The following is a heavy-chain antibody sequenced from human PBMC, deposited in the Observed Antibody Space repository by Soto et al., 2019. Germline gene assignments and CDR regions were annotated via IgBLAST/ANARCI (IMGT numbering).Heavy chain of an antibody. D-gene: IGHD2-21*01. CDR2: MSPGNSDI. CDR3: ARQGRTSESPDF. V-gene: IGHV5-51*01. CDR1: GYTFNTYW. J-gene: IGHJ4*02. Sequence: GESLEISCRGFGYTFNTYWIGWVRQMPGKGLEWMGVMSPGNSDIRYSPAFQGQVSISADTSISTAYLQWSSLKTSDSGMYYCARQGRTSESPDFWGQGTLVTVSS.